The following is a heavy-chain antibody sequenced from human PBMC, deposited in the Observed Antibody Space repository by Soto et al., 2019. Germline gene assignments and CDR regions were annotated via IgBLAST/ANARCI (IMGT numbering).Heavy chain of an antibody. CDR1: GFSFSSYA. V-gene: IGHV3-23*01. Sequence: EVQLLESGGGLVQPGGSLRLSCAASGFSFSSYAMNWVRQAPGKGLEWVSTISGSGGSTYYADSVKGRFTISRDNSKNTLSLQMNGLIAEDTAVYYCAKRGRGAVAFDYWGQGTLVTVSS. CDR3: AKRGRGAVAFDY. CDR2: ISGSGGST. J-gene: IGHJ4*02. D-gene: IGHD6-19*01.